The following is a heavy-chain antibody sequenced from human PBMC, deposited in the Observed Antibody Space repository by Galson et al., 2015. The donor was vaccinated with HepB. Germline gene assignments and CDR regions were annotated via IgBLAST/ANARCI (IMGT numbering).Heavy chain of an antibody. CDR1: GFTFSSSA. CDR3: AADRGLGSGYFYFDY. V-gene: IGHV1-58*01. D-gene: IGHD5-12*01. CDR2: IVVGSGNT. Sequence: SVKVSCKASGFTFSSSAVQWVRQARGQRLEWIGWIVVGSGNTNYAQKFQERVTITRDMSTSTAYMELRSLRSEDTAVYYCAADRGLGSGYFYFDYWGQGTLVTVSS. J-gene: IGHJ4*02.